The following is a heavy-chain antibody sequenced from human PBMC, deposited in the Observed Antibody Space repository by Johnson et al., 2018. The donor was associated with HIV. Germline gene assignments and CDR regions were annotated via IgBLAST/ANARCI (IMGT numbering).Heavy chain of an antibody. CDR2: IYSGGNT. CDR3: ARDRAILAARPAGAFDV. CDR1: GFTVSTNY. D-gene: IGHD6-6*01. V-gene: IGHV3-66*01. J-gene: IGHJ3*01. Sequence: DVQLVESGGDLVQPGGSLRLSCAAAGFTVSTNYMSWVRQAPGKGLEWVSDIYSGGNTYYADSVKGRFTISRDNSKNTLYLQMHSLRSEDTAVYYCARDRAILAARPAGAFDVWGPGTMVTVSS.